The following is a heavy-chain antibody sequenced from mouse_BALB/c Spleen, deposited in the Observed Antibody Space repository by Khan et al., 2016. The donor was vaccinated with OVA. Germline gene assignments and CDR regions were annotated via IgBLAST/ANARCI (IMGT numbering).Heavy chain of an antibody. D-gene: IGHD2-1*01. CDR2: INPNNGDV. CDR1: GYIFTSYY. Sequence: QVRLQQSGAELVKPGASVKLSCKASGYIFTSYYMYWVKQRPGQGLEWIGEINPNNGDVNFNEKFKSKAALTVDTSSITAYMQLSSLTSEDSAVYYCTRSGYGTFAYWGQGTLVTVSA. J-gene: IGHJ3*01. CDR3: TRSGYGTFAY. V-gene: IGHV1S81*02.